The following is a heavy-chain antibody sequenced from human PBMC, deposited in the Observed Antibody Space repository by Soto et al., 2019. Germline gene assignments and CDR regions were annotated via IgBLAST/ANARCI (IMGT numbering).Heavy chain of an antibody. CDR2: VDHSGST. Sequence: SETLSLTCVVSGYVITSGYYWGWIRQPPGKGLEWIGTVDHSGSTYYDPSLQGRVTISIDTSKNQFSLKLTSVTAADTALYYCARYFHPYSGPPIWGQGTLVTVSS. CDR1: GYVITSGYY. CDR3: ARYFHPYSGPPI. J-gene: IGHJ4*02. V-gene: IGHV4-38-2*01. D-gene: IGHD5-12*01.